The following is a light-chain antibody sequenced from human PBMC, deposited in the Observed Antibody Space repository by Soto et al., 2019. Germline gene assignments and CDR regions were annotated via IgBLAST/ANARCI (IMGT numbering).Light chain of an antibody. V-gene: IGLV2-14*01. J-gene: IGLJ2*01. CDR1: SSDVGGYNY. CDR2: DVS. CDR3: SSYTSSSTLS. Sequence: QSALTQPASVSGSPGQSITISCTGTSSDVGGYNYVSWYQQHPGKAPKLMIYDVSNRPSGVSNRFSGSKSGNTASLTISGLQAEVEADYYCSSYTSSSTLSFGGGTQLTVL.